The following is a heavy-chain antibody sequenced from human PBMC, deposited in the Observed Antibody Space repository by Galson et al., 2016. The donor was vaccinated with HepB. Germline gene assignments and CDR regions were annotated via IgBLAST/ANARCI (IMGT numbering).Heavy chain of an antibody. D-gene: IGHD3-22*01. CDR3: ARDKSSGYSDAFDM. Sequence: TYKYYAVSVEGRFTISRDNAKNSLYLQMNSLRAEDTAVYFCARDKSSGYSDAFDMWGQGTMVTVSS. J-gene: IGHJ3*02. CDR2: TYK. V-gene: IGHV3-21*01.